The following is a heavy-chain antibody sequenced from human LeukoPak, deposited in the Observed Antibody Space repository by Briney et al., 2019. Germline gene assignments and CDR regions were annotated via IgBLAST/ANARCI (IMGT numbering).Heavy chain of an antibody. CDR1: GFTFSSYG. V-gene: IGHV3-30*02. J-gene: IGHJ6*02. CDR3: AKFAEYGSGSYPSQDYYYYGMDV. Sequence: PGGSLRLSCAASGFTFSSYGMHWVRQAPGKGLEWVAFIRYDGSNKYYADSVKGRFTISRDNSKNTLYLQMNSLRAEDTAVYYCAKFAEYGSGSYPSQDYYYYGMDVWGQGTTVTVSS. D-gene: IGHD3-10*01. CDR2: IRYDGSNK.